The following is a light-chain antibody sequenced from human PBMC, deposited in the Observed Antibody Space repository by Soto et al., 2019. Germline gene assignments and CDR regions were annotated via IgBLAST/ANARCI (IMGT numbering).Light chain of an antibody. CDR2: EVT. CDR3: SSYAASNNFYFV. J-gene: IGLJ3*02. V-gene: IGLV2-8*01. Sequence: QSALTQPPSASGSPGQSVTISCTGTSSDVGGYNYVSWYQQYPGRAPKLMIYEVTKRPSGVPDRFSGSKSGNTDSLTVSGLHAEDEADYYCSSYAASNNFYFVFGGGTKLTVL. CDR1: SSDVGGYNY.